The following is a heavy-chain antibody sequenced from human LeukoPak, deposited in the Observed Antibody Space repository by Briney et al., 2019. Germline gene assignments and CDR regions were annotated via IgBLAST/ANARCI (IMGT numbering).Heavy chain of an antibody. V-gene: IGHV1-3*01. J-gene: IGHJ4*02. CDR2: INAGNGNT. CDR1: GYTFTSYA. D-gene: IGHD2-15*01. Sequence: ASVKVSCKASGYTFTSYAMHWARQAPGQRLEWMGWINAGNGNTKYSQKFQGRVTITRDTSASTAYMELSSLRSEDTAVYYCARDGSRVEFDYWGQGTLVTVSS. CDR3: ARDGSRVEFDY.